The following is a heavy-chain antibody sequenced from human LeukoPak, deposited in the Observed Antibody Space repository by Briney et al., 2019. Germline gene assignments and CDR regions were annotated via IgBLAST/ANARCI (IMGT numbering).Heavy chain of an antibody. Sequence: GGSLRLSCVTSGFTFSNKGMSWVRQAPGKGLEWVSGISSSGWHTHYADSVKGRFTISRDNSKNTVYLQMNSLRAEDTAVYYYARGYCSGRSCYMWYSDYWGQGTLVTVSS. CDR1: GFTFSNKG. J-gene: IGHJ4*02. CDR2: ISSSGWHT. V-gene: IGHV3-23*01. CDR3: ARGYCSGRSCYMWYSDY. D-gene: IGHD2-15*01.